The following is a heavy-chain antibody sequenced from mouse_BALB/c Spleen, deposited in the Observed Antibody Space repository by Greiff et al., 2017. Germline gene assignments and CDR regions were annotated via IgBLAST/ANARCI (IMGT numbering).Heavy chain of an antibody. CDR3: VRENWEGAMDY. J-gene: IGHJ4*01. D-gene: IGHD4-1*01. Sequence: VKLVESGPGLVAPSQSLSITCTVSGFSLTSYDISWIRQPPGKGLEWLGVIWTGGGTNYNSAFMSRLSISKDNSKSQVFLKMNSLQTDDTAIYYCVRENWEGAMDYWGQGTSVTVSS. V-gene: IGHV2-9-2*01. CDR2: IWTGGGT. CDR1: GFSLTSYD.